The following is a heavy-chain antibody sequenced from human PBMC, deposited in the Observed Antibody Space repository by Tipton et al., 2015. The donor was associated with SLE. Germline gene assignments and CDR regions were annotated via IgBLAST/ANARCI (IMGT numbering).Heavy chain of an antibody. CDR1: GGSFSGYY. V-gene: IGHV4-59*01. D-gene: IGHD2-15*01. CDR3: ARGDFAVVDY. Sequence: TLSLTCAVYGGSFSGYYWSWIRQPPGKGLEWIGHISYSGTTNYNPSLKSRVTISVDTSKNQFSLKLNSVTAADTALYFCARGDFAVVDYWGQGTLVTVSS. J-gene: IGHJ4*02. CDR2: ISYSGTT.